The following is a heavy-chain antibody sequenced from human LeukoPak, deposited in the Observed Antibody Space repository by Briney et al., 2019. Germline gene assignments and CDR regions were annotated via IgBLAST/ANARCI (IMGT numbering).Heavy chain of an antibody. Sequence: PSETLSLTCTVSGGSITSYYWSWIRQSPGKGQEWIGYIYTSGNTNYNPSLKSRVTISVDTSKNQFSLKLSSVTAEDTAVYYCARRQSRFDNWFDPWGQGTLVTVSS. CDR1: GGSITSYY. D-gene: IGHD3-3*01. CDR2: IYTSGNT. J-gene: IGHJ5*02. V-gene: IGHV4-4*09. CDR3: ARRQSRFDNWFDP.